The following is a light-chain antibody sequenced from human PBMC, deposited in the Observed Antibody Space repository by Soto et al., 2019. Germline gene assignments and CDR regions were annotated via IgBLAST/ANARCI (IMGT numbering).Light chain of an antibody. CDR1: QSLLYSDGKTF. CDR3: MQGTHWPLT. CDR2: EVY. V-gene: IGKV2-30*01. J-gene: IGKJ4*01. Sequence: EGVMTQSPLSLPVTLGQPASIFCRSSQSLLYSDGKTFWTWFHQRPGQAPRRLIYEVYNRDSGDPERCSGSGSGTDFTRKISRVEAEDVGVYYCMQGTHWPLTFGGGTKVELK.